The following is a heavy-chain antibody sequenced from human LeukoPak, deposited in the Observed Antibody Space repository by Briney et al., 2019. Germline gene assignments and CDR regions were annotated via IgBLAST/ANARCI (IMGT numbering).Heavy chain of an antibody. D-gene: IGHD2-21*02. J-gene: IGHJ4*02. CDR3: ARINVYNFVTACFDY. V-gene: IGHV2-70*01. CDR2: IDWDDDK. Sequence: TLSLTCTVSSGSVRSGTLCCSCIRQPPGKALEWLALIDWDDDKYYITSLKTRLTISKDTSKNQVVLTMTNMDPVDTATYYCARINVYNFVTACFDYWGQGTLVTVSS. CDR1: SGSVRSGTLC.